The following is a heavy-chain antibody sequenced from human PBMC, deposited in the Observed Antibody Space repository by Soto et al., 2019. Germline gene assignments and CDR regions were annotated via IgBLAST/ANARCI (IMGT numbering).Heavy chain of an antibody. CDR2: IYYSGST. V-gene: IGHV4-59*01. J-gene: IGHJ4*02. D-gene: IGHD3-10*01. CDR1: GGSISSYY. CDR3: ARVSYGSGSYYYFDY. Sequence: QVQLQESGPGLVKPSETLSLTCTVSGGSISSYYWSWIRQPPGKGLEWIGYIYYSGSTNYHPSLRSRGTISVDTSKNQFSLRLSAVTAADTAGYYCARVSYGSGSYYYFDYWGQGTLVTVAS.